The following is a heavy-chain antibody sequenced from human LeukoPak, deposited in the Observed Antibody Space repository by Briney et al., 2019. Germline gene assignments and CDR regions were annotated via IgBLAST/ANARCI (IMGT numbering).Heavy chain of an antibody. J-gene: IGHJ6*02. CDR3: ARPTSHSSGWDYYGMDV. CDR1: GGSFSGYY. Sequence: ASETLSLTCAVYGGSFSGYYWSWIRQPPGKGLEWIGEINHSGSTNYNPSLKSRVTISVDTSKNQFSLKLSSVTAADTAVYYCARPTSHSSGWDYYGMDVWGQGTTVTVSS. CDR2: INHSGST. D-gene: IGHD6-19*01. V-gene: IGHV4-34*01.